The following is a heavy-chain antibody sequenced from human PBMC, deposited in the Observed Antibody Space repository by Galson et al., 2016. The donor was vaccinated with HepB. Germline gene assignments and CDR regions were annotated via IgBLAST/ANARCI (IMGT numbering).Heavy chain of an antibody. V-gene: IGHV4-59*01. CDR2: MYYSGST. CDR3: ASRSGSWEDYYYYYMDV. D-gene: IGHD1-26*01. J-gene: IGHJ6*03. Sequence: ETLSLTCTVSGGSISRNYWSWIRQPPGKGLEWIGYMYYSGSTNYNPSLKSRVTISVDTSKNQFSLKLSSVPAADTAMYYCASRSGSWEDYYYYYMDVWGKGTTVTVSS. CDR1: GGSISRNY.